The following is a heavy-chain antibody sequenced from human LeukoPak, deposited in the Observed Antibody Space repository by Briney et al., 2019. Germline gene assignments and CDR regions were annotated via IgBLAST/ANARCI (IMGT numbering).Heavy chain of an antibody. V-gene: IGHV3-21*04. CDR3: GRDPDS. J-gene: IGHJ5*01. CDR1: GFTFSSYS. CDR2: ITTSSTYI. Sequence: PGGSLRLSCAASGFTFSSYSMSWVRQAPGKGLEWVSSITTSSTYISYADSVKGRFTISRDNAKNSLYLQMNSLTAEDTAVYYCGRDPDSWGQGTVVTVSS.